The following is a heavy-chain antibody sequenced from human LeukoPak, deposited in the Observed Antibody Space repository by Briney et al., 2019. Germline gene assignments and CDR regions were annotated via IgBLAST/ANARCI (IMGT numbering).Heavy chain of an antibody. Sequence: GGSLRLSCAASGFTFSSHWMHWVRQAPGKGLMWVSRINSDGSTTSYADSVKDRFTISRDNAKNTLYLQMNSLRAEDTAVYYCARRDIFDYWGQGTLVTASS. J-gene: IGHJ4*02. CDR3: ARRDIFDY. V-gene: IGHV3-74*01. CDR1: GFTFSSHW. CDR2: INSDGSTT. D-gene: IGHD2-15*01.